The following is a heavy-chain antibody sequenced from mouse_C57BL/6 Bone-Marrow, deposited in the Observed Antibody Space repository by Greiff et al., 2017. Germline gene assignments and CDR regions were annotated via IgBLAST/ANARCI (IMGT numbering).Heavy chain of an antibody. J-gene: IGHJ2*01. CDR2: IYPGSGNT. D-gene: IGHD2-1*01. V-gene: IGHV1-76*01. CDR1: GYTFTDYY. CDR3: ARWDLLDF. Sequence: QVQLQQSGAELVRPGASVKLSCKASGYTFTDYYINWVKQRPGQGLEWIARIYPGSGNTYYNEKFKGKATLTAEKSSSTAYMQLSSLTSEDSAVYFCARWDLLDFWGQSTTLTGSS.